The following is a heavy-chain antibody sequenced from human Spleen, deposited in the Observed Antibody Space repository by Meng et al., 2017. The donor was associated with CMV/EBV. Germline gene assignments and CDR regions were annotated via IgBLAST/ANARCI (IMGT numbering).Heavy chain of an antibody. D-gene: IGHD3-16*01. CDR3: ARDRNYDYVWGMFDY. Sequence: SGFSFNNHALQWVRQALGKGLEWVAVISYDGSNKNYADSVKGRFTISRDNSENMLYLRMNSLRVEDTAVYYCARDRNYDYVWGMFDYWGQGTLVTVSS. J-gene: IGHJ4*02. CDR1: GFSFNNHA. V-gene: IGHV3-30-3*01. CDR2: ISYDGSNK.